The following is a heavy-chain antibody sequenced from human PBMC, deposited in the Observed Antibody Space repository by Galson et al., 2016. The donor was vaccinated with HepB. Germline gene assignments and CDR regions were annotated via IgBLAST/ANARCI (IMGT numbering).Heavy chain of an antibody. D-gene: IGHD6-19*01. J-gene: IGHJ5*02. Sequence: QSGAEVKKPGASVKVSCKASGYNFSNYGISWVRQAPGQGLEWMGWISVYSGNKNSARKFQGRVTMTTDTSTSTAYMELRSLRSDDTAVYYCARDRGSGWFPNWFDPWGQGTLVTVSS. CDR3: ARDRGSGWFPNWFDP. CDR1: GYNFSNYG. V-gene: IGHV1-18*01. CDR2: ISVYSGNK.